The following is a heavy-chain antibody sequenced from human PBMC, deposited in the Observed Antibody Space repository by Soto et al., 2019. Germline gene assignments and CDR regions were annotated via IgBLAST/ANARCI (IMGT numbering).Heavy chain of an antibody. J-gene: IGHJ3*02. V-gene: IGHV3-11*01. CDR2: ISSSGSTI. CDR3: AREVPLRPGSYYEDAFDI. Sequence: PGGSLRLSCAASGFTFSDYYMSWIRQAPGKGLEWVSYISSSGSTIYYADSVKGRFTISRDNAKNSLYLQMNSLRAEDTAVYYCAREVPLRPGSYYEDAFDIWGQGTMVTVSS. D-gene: IGHD3-10*01. CDR1: GFTFSDYY.